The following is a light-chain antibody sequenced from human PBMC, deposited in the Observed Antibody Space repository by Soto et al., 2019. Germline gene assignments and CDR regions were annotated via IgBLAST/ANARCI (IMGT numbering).Light chain of an antibody. CDR1: QSVSSSY. CDR3: QQYGSSLLT. J-gene: IGKJ4*01. CDR2: AAS. V-gene: IGKV3-20*01. Sequence: EIVLTQSPGTLSLSPGERATLSCRASQSVSSSYLAWYQQKPGQAPRLLIYAASSRATGIPDRFSGSGSGTDFTLTISRLEPEDFAVYYCQQYGSSLLTFGGGTKVEIK.